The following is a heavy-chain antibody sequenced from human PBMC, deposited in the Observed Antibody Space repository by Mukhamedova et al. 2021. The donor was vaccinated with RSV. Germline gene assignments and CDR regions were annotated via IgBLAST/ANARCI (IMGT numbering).Heavy chain of an antibody. D-gene: IGHD6-13*01. CDR1: GGSISSSSSY. CDR2: FFHTGST. J-gene: IGHJ4*01. V-gene: IGHV4-39*01. Sequence: GGSISSSSSYWGWIRQPPGKGLEWIGSFFHTGSTYYNPSLKSRVTISADTSKNQFSLKVSSVTAADTAVYYCARRNQQLERRDFDY. CDR3: ARRNQQLERRDFDY.